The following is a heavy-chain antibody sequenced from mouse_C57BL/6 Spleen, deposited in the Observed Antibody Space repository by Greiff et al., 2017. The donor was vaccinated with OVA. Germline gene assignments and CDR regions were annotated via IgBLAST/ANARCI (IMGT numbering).Heavy chain of an antibody. CDR3: ARRGHYYGSSYRYFDV. J-gene: IGHJ1*03. V-gene: IGHV5-17*01. Sequence: EVKLVESGGGLVKPGGSLKLSCAASGFTFSDYGMHWVRQAPEKGLEWVAYISSGSSTIYYADTVKGRFTISRDNAKNTLFLQMTSLRSEDTAMYYGARRGHYYGSSYRYFDVWGTGTTVTASS. D-gene: IGHD1-1*01. CDR1: GFTFSDYG. CDR2: ISSGSSTI.